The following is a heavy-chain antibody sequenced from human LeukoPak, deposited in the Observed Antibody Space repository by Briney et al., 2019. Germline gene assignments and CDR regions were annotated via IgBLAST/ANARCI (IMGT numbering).Heavy chain of an antibody. V-gene: IGHV4-59*08. CDR2: IYYSGST. Sequence: SETLSLTCTVSGGSISSYYWSWIRQPPGKGLEWIGYIYYSGSTNYNPSLKSRATISVDTSKNQFSLNLRSVTAADTAVYYCARHVESYCSGGSCYRSFDNWGQGTLVTVSS. J-gene: IGHJ4*02. CDR3: ARHVESYCSGGSCYRSFDN. D-gene: IGHD2-15*01. CDR1: GGSISSYY.